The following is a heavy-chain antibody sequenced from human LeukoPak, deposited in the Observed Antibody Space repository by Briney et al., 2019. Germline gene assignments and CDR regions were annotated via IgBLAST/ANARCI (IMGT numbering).Heavy chain of an antibody. CDR3: ARATVVGGYYFDY. D-gene: IGHD1-26*01. CDR2: ISGSGTGT. Sequence: PGGSLRLSCAASGFTFSNYAMSWVRQAPGKGLEWVSAISGSGTGTYYADSVKGRFTISRDNSKNTLSLQMNSLSADDTAMYYCARATVVGGYYFDYWGPGTLVTVSS. CDR1: GFTFSNYA. J-gene: IGHJ4*02. V-gene: IGHV3-23*01.